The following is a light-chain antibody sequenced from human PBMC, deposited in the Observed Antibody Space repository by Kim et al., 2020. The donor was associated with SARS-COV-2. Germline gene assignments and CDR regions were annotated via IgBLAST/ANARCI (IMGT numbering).Light chain of an antibody. CDR2: YTN. J-gene: IGLJ2*01. V-gene: IGLV1-44*01. CDR1: SSNIGSNP. CDR3: AAWDDSLSGPV. Sequence: GQRATIACSGSSSNIGSNPVDWYQQVPGTAPKLLIYYTNQRPSGVPDRFSGSKSGTSASLAISGLQSDDEADYYCAAWDDSLSGPVFGGGTQLTVL.